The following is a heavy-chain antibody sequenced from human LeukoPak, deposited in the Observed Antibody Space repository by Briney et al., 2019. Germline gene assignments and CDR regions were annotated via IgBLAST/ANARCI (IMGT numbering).Heavy chain of an antibody. CDR3: ATTGHYGMDV. V-gene: IGHV5-51*01. CDR1: GYSFTNTF. J-gene: IGHJ6*02. D-gene: IGHD3-9*01. CDR2: IYPGDSDT. Sequence: GESLKISCKASGYSFTNTFIGWVRQMPGKGLEWMGIIYPGDSDTRYSPSFQGQVTISVDKSVTTAYLQWSSLQASDTAMYYCATTGHYGMDVWGQGTTVTVSS.